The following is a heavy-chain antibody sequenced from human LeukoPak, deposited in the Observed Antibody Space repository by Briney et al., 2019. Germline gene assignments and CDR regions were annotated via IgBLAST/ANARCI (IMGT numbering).Heavy chain of an antibody. D-gene: IGHD2-2*01. CDR2: ISAYNGNT. J-gene: IGHJ4*02. CDR1: GYTFTSYG. V-gene: IGHV1-18*01. CDR3: ARVGGNIVVVPAGLDY. Sequence: ASVKVSCKASGYTFTSYGISWVRQAPGQGLEWMGGISAYNGNTNYAQKLQGRVTMTTDTSTSTAYMELRSLRSDDTAVYYCARVGGNIVVVPAGLDYCGQGTLVTVSS.